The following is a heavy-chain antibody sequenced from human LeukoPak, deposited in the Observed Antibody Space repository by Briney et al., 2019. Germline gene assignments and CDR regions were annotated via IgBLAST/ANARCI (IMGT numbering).Heavy chain of an antibody. Sequence: GGSLTLSCAASGFTFSNYAMHWVRQAPGKGLEWVAVISSGGSDKYYPDSVKGRFTISRDNSKNTLYLQMNSLRPEDTAVYYCAKDAAAAGSFDFWGQGTLVTVSS. V-gene: IGHV3-30*18. CDR2: ISSGGSDK. D-gene: IGHD6-13*01. J-gene: IGHJ4*02. CDR1: GFTFSNYA. CDR3: AKDAAAAGSFDF.